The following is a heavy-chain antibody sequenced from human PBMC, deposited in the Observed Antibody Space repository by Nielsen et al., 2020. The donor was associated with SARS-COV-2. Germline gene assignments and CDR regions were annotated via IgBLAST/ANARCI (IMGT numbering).Heavy chain of an antibody. Sequence: SETLSLTCTVSGGSISSGGYYWSWIRQHPGKGLEWIGYIYYSGSTYYNPSLKSRVTISVDTSKNQFSLKLSSVTAADTAVYYCARQSLAHDAFDIWGQGTMLTVSS. CDR3: ARQSLAHDAFDI. CDR2: IYYSGST. J-gene: IGHJ3*02. CDR1: GGSISSGGYY. V-gene: IGHV4-31*03.